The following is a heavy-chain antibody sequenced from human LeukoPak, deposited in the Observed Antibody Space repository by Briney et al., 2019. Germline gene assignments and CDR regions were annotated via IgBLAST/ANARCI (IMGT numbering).Heavy chain of an antibody. V-gene: IGHV3-30*18. CDR3: AKDRIYYGSGSYFDY. J-gene: IGHJ4*02. D-gene: IGHD3-10*01. CDR2: ISYDGSNK. CDR1: GFTFSSYG. Sequence: GGSLRLSCAASGFTFSSYGMHWVRQAPGKGLEWVAVISYDGSNKYYADSVKGRFTISRDNSKNTLYLQMNSLRAEDTAVYYCAKDRIYYGSGSYFDYWGQGTLVTASS.